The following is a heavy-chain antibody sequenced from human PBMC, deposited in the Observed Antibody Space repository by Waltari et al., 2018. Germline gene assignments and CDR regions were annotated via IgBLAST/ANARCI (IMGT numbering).Heavy chain of an antibody. D-gene: IGHD3-22*01. J-gene: IGHJ4*02. CDR2: INTEGTSS. CDR1: GFTFSMYW. V-gene: IGHV3-74*01. Sequence: EVQLVESGGGLVQPGGSLRLSCAASGFTFSMYWMHWVRQAPGTGLVWVSRINTEGTSSGYADSVKGRFTISRDNAKNTLFLQMNSLRVEDTAVYYCTRSRYSIGLEYWGQGAVLTVSS. CDR3: TRSRYSIGLEY.